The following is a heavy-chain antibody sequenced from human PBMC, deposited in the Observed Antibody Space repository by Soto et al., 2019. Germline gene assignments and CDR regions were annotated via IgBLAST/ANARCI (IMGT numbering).Heavy chain of an antibody. D-gene: IGHD5-12*01. J-gene: IGHJ3*01. V-gene: IGHV3-23*01. CDR1: GFTFSSSA. CDR3: AKDQVDVVATSKDAFDV. Sequence: EVQLLESGGGLVQPGGSLRLSCAASGFTFSSSAMTWVRQAPGKGLEWVSATSGSGGSTYYADSVKGRFTISRDNSKNTVYLQMNSLRAEDTAVYYCAKDQVDVVATSKDAFDVWGQGTMVAVSS. CDR2: TSGSGGST.